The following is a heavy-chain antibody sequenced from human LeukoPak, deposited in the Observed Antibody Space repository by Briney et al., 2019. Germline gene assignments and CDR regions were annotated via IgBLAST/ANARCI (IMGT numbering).Heavy chain of an antibody. D-gene: IGHD5-18*01. V-gene: IGHV1-69*01. CDR3: ARDRVDTAMGPGLGFDY. Sequence: SVKISCKASGGTFSSYAISWVRQAPGQGLEWMGGIIPIFGTANYAQKFQGRVTITADESTSTAYMELSSLRSEDTAVHYCARDRVDTAMGPGLGFDYWGQGTLVTVSS. CDR1: GGTFSSYA. CDR2: IIPIFGTA. J-gene: IGHJ4*02.